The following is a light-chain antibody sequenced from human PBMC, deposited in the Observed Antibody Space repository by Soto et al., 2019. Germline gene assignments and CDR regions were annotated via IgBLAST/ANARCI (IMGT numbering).Light chain of an antibody. V-gene: IGKV3-20*01. J-gene: IGKJ2*01. CDR1: QSVSSSY. CDR3: QQYGSSPPKYT. CDR2: GAS. Sequence: EIVLTQSPGTLSLSPGERATLSCRASQSVSSSYLAWYQQKPGQAPWLLIYGASSRATGIPDRFSGSGSGTDFTLTISRLEPEDFAVYYCQQYGSSPPKYTFGQGTKLEIK.